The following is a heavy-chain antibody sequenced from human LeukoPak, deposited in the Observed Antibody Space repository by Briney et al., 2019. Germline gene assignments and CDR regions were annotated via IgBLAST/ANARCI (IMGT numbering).Heavy chain of an antibody. J-gene: IGHJ4*02. CDR2: INYDGAYT. D-gene: IGHD3-16*01. CDR3: AKWGVDKGEWRHYVDY. CDR1: GFIFSNYV. V-gene: IGHV3-23*01. Sequence: GGSLRLSCAASGFIFSNYVMSWVRQAPGKGLEWVSSINYDGAYTNYADSVKGRFTISRDNSKNTPYMQMNSLRDEDTAIYYCAKWGVDKGEWRHYVDYWGQGRLVIVSS.